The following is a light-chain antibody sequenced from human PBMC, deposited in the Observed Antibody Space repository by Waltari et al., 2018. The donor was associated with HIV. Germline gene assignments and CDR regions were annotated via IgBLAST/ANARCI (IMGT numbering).Light chain of an antibody. CDR1: QDISNY. CDR3: QQYDNLLRT. J-gene: IGKJ1*01. V-gene: IGKV1-33*01. CDR2: DAS. Sequence: QIPHSPSPFSESVGEKVTITCQRGQDISNYLNGYQQKPGKAPKLLIYDASNLETGVPSRFSGSGSGTDFTFTISSLQPEDIATYYCQQYDNLLRTFGQGTKVEIK.